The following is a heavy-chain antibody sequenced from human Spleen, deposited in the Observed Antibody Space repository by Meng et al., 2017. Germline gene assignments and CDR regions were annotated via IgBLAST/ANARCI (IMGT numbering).Heavy chain of an antibody. V-gene: IGHV4-34*01. CDR3: ARGPTTMAHDFDY. CDR1: GWSFSDSY. J-gene: IGHJ4*02. Sequence: HHGGAGLIIRSQTRSLSFVVSGWSFSDSYGSGIRQPPGKGLEWIGEVNHSGSTNYNPSLESRATISVDTSQNNLSLKLSSVTAADSAVYYCARGPTTMAHDFDYWGQGTLVTVSS. CDR2: VNHSGST. D-gene: IGHD4-11*01.